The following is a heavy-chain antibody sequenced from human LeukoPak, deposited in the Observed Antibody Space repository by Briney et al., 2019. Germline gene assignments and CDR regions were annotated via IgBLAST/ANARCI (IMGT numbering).Heavy chain of an antibody. J-gene: IGHJ5*02. Sequence: ASVKVSCKASGYTFTRYYMHWVRQAPGQGLEWMGIINPSGGSTSYAQKFQGRVTMTRDMSTSTVYMELSSLRSEDTAVYYCARGGDYGDYVWWFDPWGQGTLVTVSS. CDR3: ARGGDYGDYVWWFDP. D-gene: IGHD4-17*01. CDR1: GYTFTRYY. V-gene: IGHV1-46*01. CDR2: INPSGGST.